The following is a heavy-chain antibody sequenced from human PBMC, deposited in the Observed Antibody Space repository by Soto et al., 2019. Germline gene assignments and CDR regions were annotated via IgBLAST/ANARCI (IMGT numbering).Heavy chain of an antibody. V-gene: IGHV3-23*01. D-gene: IGHD1-1*01. Sequence: GSLRLSCAASGFTFRAYALSWVRQAPGKGLEWVSAISESGGNTYYADSVKGRFTISRDNSKNTLYLQMNSLRAEDTAVYYCAKDKPGTTAFDIWGRGTLVTVSS. CDR1: GFTFRAYA. CDR3: AKDKPGTTAFDI. J-gene: IGHJ3*02. CDR2: ISESGGNT.